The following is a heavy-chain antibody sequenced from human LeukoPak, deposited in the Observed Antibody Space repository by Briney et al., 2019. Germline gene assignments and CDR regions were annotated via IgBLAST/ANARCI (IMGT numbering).Heavy chain of an antibody. D-gene: IGHD5-12*01. V-gene: IGHV4-59*01. CDR1: GGSISTYY. J-gene: IGHJ4*02. CDR3: ARDRGDGYDYFWDY. CDR2: IYYTGST. Sequence: SETLSLTCTVSGGSISTYYWSWVRQPPGKGLEWIGYIYYTGSTNYNPSLKSRVTISVDTSKNQFSLKLSSVTAADTAVYYCARDRGDGYDYFWDYWGQGTLVTVSS.